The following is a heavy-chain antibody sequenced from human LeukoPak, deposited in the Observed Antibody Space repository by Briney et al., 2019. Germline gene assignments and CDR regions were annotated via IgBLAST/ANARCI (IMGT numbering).Heavy chain of an antibody. V-gene: IGHV3-9*01. CDR2: ISWNSGSI. CDR1: GFTFDDYA. J-gene: IGHJ5*02. CDR3: ARGSGYSSWFDP. D-gene: IGHD3-22*01. Sequence: PGGSLRLSCAASGFTFDDYAMHWVRQAPGKGLEWVSGISWNSGSIGYADSVKGRFTISRDNAKNSLYLQMNSLRAEDTALYYCARGSGYSSWFDPWGQGTLVTVSS.